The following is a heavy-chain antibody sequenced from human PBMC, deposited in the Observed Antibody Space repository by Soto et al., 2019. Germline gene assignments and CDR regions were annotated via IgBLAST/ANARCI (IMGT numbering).Heavy chain of an antibody. Sequence: ASVKVSCKASGGTFSSYAISWVRQAPGQGLEWMGGIIPIFGTANYAQKFQGRVTITADESTSTAYMELSSLRSEDTAVYYCAGLNYRKGFRLLWFGEGYFDYWGQGTLVTVSS. CDR2: IIPIFGTA. CDR1: GGTFSSYA. J-gene: IGHJ4*02. V-gene: IGHV1-69*13. CDR3: AGLNYRKGFRLLWFGEGYFDY. D-gene: IGHD3-10*01.